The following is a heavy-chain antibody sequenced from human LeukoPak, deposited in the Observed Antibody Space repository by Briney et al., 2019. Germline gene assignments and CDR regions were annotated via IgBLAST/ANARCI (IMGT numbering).Heavy chain of an antibody. J-gene: IGHJ4*02. D-gene: IGHD3-10*01. Sequence: SETLSLTCTVSGGSISSSSYYWGWIRQPPGKGLEWIGSIYYSGSTYYNPSLKSRVTISVDTSKNQFSLKLSSVTAADTAVYYCARQGYYYGSRPDYWGQGTLVTVSS. V-gene: IGHV4-39*01. CDR1: GGSISSSSYY. CDR2: IYYSGST. CDR3: ARQGYYYGSRPDY.